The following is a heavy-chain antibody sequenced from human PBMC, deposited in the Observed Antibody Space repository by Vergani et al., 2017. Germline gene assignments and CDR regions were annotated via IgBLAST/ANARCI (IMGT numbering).Heavy chain of an antibody. Sequence: EVQLVESGGGLVKPGGSLRLSCAASGFTFSSYSMNWVRQAPGEGLEWVSSISSSSSYIYYADSVKGRFTISRDNAKNSLYLQMNSLRAEDTAVYYCARDLGKNSYYDFWSGYYAFDYWGQGTLVTVSS. CDR1: GFTFSSYS. J-gene: IGHJ4*02. CDR2: ISSSSSYI. D-gene: IGHD3-3*01. CDR3: ARDLGKNSYYDFWSGYYAFDY. V-gene: IGHV3-21*01.